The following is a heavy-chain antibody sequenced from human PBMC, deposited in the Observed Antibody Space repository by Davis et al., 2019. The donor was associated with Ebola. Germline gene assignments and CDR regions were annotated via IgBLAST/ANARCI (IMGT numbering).Heavy chain of an antibody. CDR1: GFTFRNYA. CDR2: ISYDGSGK. CDR3: ARGGEDIVVVVPSTLDY. J-gene: IGHJ4*02. Sequence: GGSLRLSCAASGFTFRNYAMHWVRQAPGKGLERVAVISYDGSGKYYPDSVKGRFTISRDNSKNTLYLQMNSLKTEDSALYYCARGGEDIVVVVPSTLDYWGQGTLVTVSS. D-gene: IGHD2-15*01. V-gene: IGHV3-30*04.